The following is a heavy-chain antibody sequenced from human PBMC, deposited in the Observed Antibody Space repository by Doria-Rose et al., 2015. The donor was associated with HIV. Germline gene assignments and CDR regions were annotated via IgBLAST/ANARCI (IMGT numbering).Heavy chain of an antibody. D-gene: IGHD3-10*01. V-gene: IGHV4-30-4*01. CDR2: ISSSGTA. CDR1: GDSISSGDSF. J-gene: IGHJ4*02. CDR3: ARARNYGFPHFFDF. Sequence: VQLLESGPGLVRPSQTLSLTCTVSGDSISSGDSFWSWIRQPPGKGPEWIGYISSSGTAYYPSLRGRLTISLDASKNQFSLNLNSVTAADTAVYYCARARNYGFPHFFDFWGQGTLVTVSS.